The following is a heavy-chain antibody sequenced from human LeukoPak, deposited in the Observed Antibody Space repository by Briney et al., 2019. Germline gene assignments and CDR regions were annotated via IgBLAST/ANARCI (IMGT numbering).Heavy chain of an antibody. D-gene: IGHD3-10*01. Sequence: GGSLRLSCAASGFTFTNYWMSWVRQAPGKGLEWVANIKEDGIEKHYVDSVRGRFTISRDNAKNSLNLQMNSLRAEVTAVYYCARDRGANYYGSLNLFDHWGLGTLVTVSS. CDR2: IKEDGIEK. CDR3: ARDRGANYYGSLNLFDH. V-gene: IGHV3-7*01. J-gene: IGHJ4*02. CDR1: GFTFTNYW.